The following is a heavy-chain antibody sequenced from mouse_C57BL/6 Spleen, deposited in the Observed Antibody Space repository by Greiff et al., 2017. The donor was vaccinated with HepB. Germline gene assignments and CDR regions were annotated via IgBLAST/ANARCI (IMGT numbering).Heavy chain of an antibody. V-gene: IGHV2-5*01. CDR3: AKGEGTAQAAWFAY. D-gene: IGHD3-2*02. J-gene: IGHJ3*01. CDR2: IWRGGST. CDR1: GFSLTSYG. Sequence: VQRVESGPGLVQPSQRLSITCTVSGFSLTSYGVHWVRQSPGKGLEWLGVIWRGGSTDYHAAFMSRLSITKANSKSQVFFKMNSLQADDTAIYYCAKGEGTAQAAWFAYWGQGTLVTVSA.